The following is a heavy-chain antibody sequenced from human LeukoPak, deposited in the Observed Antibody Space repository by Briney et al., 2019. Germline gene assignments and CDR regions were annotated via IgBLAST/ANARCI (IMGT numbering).Heavy chain of an antibody. V-gene: IGHV3-11*04. CDR2: ISNSGITI. D-gene: IGHD1-26*01. CDR3: ARLSGSDTYMDV. CDR1: GFTFTYYY. J-gene: IGHJ6*03. Sequence: PGGSLRLSCGASGFTFTYYYMNWSRQAPGKGLEWVSYISNSGITIHYADSVKGRFTISRDNAKNSLYLQMNSLRAEDTAVYYCARLSGSDTYMDVWGKGTTVTVSS.